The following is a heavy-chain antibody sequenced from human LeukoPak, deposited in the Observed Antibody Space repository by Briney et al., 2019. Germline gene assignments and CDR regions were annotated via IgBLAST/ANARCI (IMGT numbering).Heavy chain of an antibody. CDR2: INPSGGST. D-gene: IGHD3-22*01. J-gene: IGHJ6*03. Sequence: ASVKVSCKASGYTFTSYYMHWVRQAPGQGLEWMGIINPSGGSTSYAQKFQGRVTMTRDTSTSTVYMELSSLRSEDTAVYYCARDKGFRYYDSSGYNKAAYYMDVWGKGTTVTISS. V-gene: IGHV1-46*01. CDR3: ARDKGFRYYDSSGYNKAAYYMDV. CDR1: GYTFTSYY.